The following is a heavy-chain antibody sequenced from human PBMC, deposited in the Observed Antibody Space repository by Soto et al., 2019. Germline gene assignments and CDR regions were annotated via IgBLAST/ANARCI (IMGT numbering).Heavy chain of an antibody. CDR1: GFTFSSHS. CDR3: ARVPIIVVATEFDQ. J-gene: IGHJ4*02. Sequence: EVQLVESGGGLVKPGGSLRLSCEVSGFTFSSHSMNWVRQAPGKGLEWVSSISFSSSYKYYADSVKGRFTISRDNAKNSLYLQMNSLRVEDTAIYYCARVPIIVVATEFDQWGQGTLVTVSS. CDR2: ISFSSSYK. D-gene: IGHD1-26*01. V-gene: IGHV3-21*01.